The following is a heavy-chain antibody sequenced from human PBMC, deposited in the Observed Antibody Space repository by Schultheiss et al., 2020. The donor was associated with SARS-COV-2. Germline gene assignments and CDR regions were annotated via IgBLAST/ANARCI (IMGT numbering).Heavy chain of an antibody. CDR1: GGSISSGDYY. Sequence: SETLSLTCTVSGGSISSGDYYWSWIRQHPGKGLEWIGRIYTSGSTNYNPSLKSRVTISVDTSKNQFSLKLSSVTAADTAVYYCVGTPGAAASLEDYYYGMDVWGQGTTVTVSS. V-gene: IGHV4-61*02. CDR3: VGTPGAAASLEDYYYGMDV. D-gene: IGHD6-13*01. CDR2: IYTSGST. J-gene: IGHJ6*02.